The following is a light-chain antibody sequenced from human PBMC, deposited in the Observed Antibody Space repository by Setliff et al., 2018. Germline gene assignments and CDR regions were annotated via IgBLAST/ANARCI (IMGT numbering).Light chain of an antibody. CDR1: SSDVGGYNY. V-gene: IGLV2-14*03. CDR2: DVG. J-gene: IGLJ1*01. CDR3: SSYTSSSTYA. Sequence: QSVLTQPASVSGSPGQSITISCTGTSSDVGGYNYVSWYQQHPGKAPKLMIYDVGNRPSGVSNRFSGSKSGNTASLTISGLQAEDEADYYCSSYTSSSTYAFGTGTKVTVL.